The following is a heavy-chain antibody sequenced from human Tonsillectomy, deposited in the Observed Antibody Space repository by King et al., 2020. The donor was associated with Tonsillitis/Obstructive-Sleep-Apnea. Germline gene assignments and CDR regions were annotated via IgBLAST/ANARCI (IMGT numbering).Heavy chain of an antibody. Sequence: QVQLQQWGAGLLKPSETLSLTGGVYGGSFSGYSWSWIRQPPGKGLEWIGEINHSGSTAYNSSLKSRVTISRDTSKNQFSLRLTSVTAADTAVYYCGTNAGDYYYYMDVWGKGTTVTVSS. V-gene: IGHV4-34*01. J-gene: IGHJ6*03. CDR2: INHSGST. D-gene: IGHD2-2*01. CDR3: GTNAGDYYYYMDV. CDR1: GGSFSGYS.